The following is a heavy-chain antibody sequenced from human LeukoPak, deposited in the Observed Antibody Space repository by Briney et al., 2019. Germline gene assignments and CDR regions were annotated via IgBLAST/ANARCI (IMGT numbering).Heavy chain of an antibody. Sequence: SETLSLTCSVSSASISSYYWSWIRQPPGKGLEFIGYIHYTGNTNYNPSLKSRVTISVDTSKTQFSLKLSSVTAADTAVYYCARFRGDYIDYWGQGMLVTVSS. D-gene: IGHD2-15*01. V-gene: IGHV4-59*08. J-gene: IGHJ4*02. CDR1: SASISSYY. CDR3: ARFRGDYIDY. CDR2: IHYTGNT.